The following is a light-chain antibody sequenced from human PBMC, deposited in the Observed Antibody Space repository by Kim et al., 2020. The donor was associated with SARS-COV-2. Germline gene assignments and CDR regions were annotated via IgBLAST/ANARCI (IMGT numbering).Light chain of an antibody. CDR1: QDISNY. J-gene: IGKJ4*01. V-gene: IGKV1-33*01. CDR3: QQYDNLPPLT. Sequence: SVGDRVTITCQASQDISNYLNWYQQKPGKAPKLLIYDASNLEAGVPSRFSGSGSGTDFTFTISSLQPEDIATYYCQQYDNLPPLTFGGGTKVDIK. CDR2: DAS.